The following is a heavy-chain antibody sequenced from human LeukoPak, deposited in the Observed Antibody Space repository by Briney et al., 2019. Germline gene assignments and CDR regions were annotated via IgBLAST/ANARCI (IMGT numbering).Heavy chain of an antibody. J-gene: IGHJ4*02. Sequence: GRSLRLSCAASGFTFSSYAMHWVRQAPGKGLEWVAAISYDGSNKYYADSVKGRFTISRDHAKNTLYLQMNSRRAEDTAVYYWARNNGAFPGYCDYWVEGTLVTVSS. CDR3: ARNNGAFPGYCDY. D-gene: IGHD3-3*02. V-gene: IGHV3-30-3*01. CDR2: ISYDGSNK. CDR1: GFTFSSYA.